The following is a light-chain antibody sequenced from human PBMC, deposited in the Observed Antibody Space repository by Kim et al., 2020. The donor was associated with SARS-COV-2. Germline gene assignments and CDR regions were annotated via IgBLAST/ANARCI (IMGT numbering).Light chain of an antibody. CDR2: EGS. J-gene: IGLJ2*01. Sequence: QSALTQPASVSGSPGQSITISCTGTSSDVGNYNLVSWYQEHPGKAPKLMIYEGSKRPSGVSNRFSGSKSGNTASLTISGLQAEDEADYYCCSDAGSTSIFGGGTKLTVL. V-gene: IGLV2-23*01. CDR1: SSDVGNYNL. CDR3: CSDAGSTSI.